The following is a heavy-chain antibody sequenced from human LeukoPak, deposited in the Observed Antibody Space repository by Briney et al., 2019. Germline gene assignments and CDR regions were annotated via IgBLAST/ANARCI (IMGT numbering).Heavy chain of an antibody. CDR2: IKSKIDGGTT. CDR1: GFIFSNAW. CDR3: TTDKSVTARNFDH. Sequence: GGSLRLSCVGSGFIFSNAWMSWVRQAPGKGPEWVGRIKSKIDGGTTDYAAPVKGRFIISRDDSKNMQYLQMSSLKTEDTAVYYCTTDKSVTARNFDHWGQGTLVTVSS. J-gene: IGHJ4*02. V-gene: IGHV3-15*01. D-gene: IGHD6-6*01.